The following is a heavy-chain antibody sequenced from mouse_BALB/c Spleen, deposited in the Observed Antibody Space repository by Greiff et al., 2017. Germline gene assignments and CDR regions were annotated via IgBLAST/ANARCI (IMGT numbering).Heavy chain of an antibody. CDR1: GFSLTSYG. V-gene: IGHV2-9*02. D-gene: IGHD2-1*01. J-gene: IGHJ3*01. CDR2: IWAGGST. CDR3: ARDYGNSFAY. Sequence: VQGVESGPGLVAPSQSLSITCTVSGFSLTSYGVHWVRQPPGKGLEWLGVIWAGGSTNYNSALMSRLSISKDNSKSQVFLKMNSLQTDDTAMYYCARDYGNSFAYWGQGTLVTVSA.